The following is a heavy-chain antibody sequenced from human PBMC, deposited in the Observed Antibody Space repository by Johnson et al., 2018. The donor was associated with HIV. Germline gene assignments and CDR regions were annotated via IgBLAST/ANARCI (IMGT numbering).Heavy chain of an antibody. Sequence: QVQLVESGGGVVQPGGSLRLSCAASGFIFSTYGMHWVRQAPGKGLEWVSTVDYGGTTIYADSVKDRFSISRDNSKNTLYLQMNSLRAEDTAVYYCARDGSNVDAFDIWGQGTMVTVSS. CDR2: VDYGGTT. CDR1: GFIFSTYG. D-gene: IGHD2-2*03. J-gene: IGHJ3*02. CDR3: ARDGSNVDAFDI. V-gene: IGHV3-NL1*01.